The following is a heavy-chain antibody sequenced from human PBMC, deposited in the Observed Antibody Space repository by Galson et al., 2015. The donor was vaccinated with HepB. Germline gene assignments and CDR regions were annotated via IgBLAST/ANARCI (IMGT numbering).Heavy chain of an antibody. Sequence: SLRLSCAASGFTFSGSAMHWVRQASGKGLEWVGRIRSKANSYATAYAASVKGRFTISRDDSKNTAYLQMNSLKTEDTAVYYCTSDYGDWGDYYYYYGMDVWGQGTTVTVSS. V-gene: IGHV3-73*01. J-gene: IGHJ6*02. D-gene: IGHD4-17*01. CDR1: GFTFSGSA. CDR3: TSDYGDWGDYYYYYGMDV. CDR2: IRSKANSYAT.